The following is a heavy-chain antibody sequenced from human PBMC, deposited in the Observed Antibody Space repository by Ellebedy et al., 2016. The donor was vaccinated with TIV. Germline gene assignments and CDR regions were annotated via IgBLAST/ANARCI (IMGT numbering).Heavy chain of an antibody. CDR1: GFTFSSYA. J-gene: IGHJ6*02. Sequence: GESLKISCAASGFTFSSYAMHWVRQAPGKGLEWVAVISYDGGNKYYADSVKGRFTISRDNSKNTLYLQMNSLRAEDTAVYSCARDRGGTAMVPWYYYGMDVWGQGTTVSVSS. V-gene: IGHV3-30-3*01. CDR3: ARDRGGTAMVPWYYYGMDV. D-gene: IGHD5-18*01. CDR2: ISYDGGNK.